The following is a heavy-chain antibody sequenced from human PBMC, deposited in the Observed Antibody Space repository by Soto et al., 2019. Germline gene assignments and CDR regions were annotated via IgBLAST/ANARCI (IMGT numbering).Heavy chain of an antibody. Sequence: QVQLVQSGAEVRKPGSSVRVSCQASAVTFRKYGFGWMRQAPGQGLEWMGGIIPVFDTTNYAQRFQGRLTISADESPSTVYMELSSLTSDDTALYFCVREYNRDEHFHNGIEVWGQGTPVTVSS. J-gene: IGHJ6*02. V-gene: IGHV1-69*12. CDR1: AVTFRKYG. CDR2: IIPVFDTT. D-gene: IGHD1-1*01. CDR3: VREYNRDEHFHNGIEV.